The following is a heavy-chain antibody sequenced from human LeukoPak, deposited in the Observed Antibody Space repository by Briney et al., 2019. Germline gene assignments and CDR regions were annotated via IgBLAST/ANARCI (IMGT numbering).Heavy chain of an antibody. V-gene: IGHV4-39*01. Sequence: SETLSLTCTVSGGSISSSSYYWGWIRQPPGKGLEWIGSIYYSGSTYYNPSLKSRVTISVDTSKNQFSLKLSSVTAADTAVYYCARKVGARHPFDYWGQGTLVTVSS. CDR1: GGSISSSSYY. CDR3: ARKVGARHPFDY. D-gene: IGHD1-26*01. J-gene: IGHJ4*02. CDR2: IYYSGST.